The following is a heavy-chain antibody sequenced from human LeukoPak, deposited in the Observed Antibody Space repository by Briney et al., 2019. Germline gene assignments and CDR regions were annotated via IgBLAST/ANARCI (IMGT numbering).Heavy chain of an antibody. J-gene: IGHJ4*02. CDR2: IWSDGRNR. CDR1: GFTFSYYG. V-gene: IGHV3-30*02. CDR3: AKSLSSRGLIIPKTSRYFDY. D-gene: IGHD3-10*01. Sequence: PGGSLRLSCAASGFTFSYYGMHWVRQAPGKGPEWVAFIWSDGRNRYYVDSVKGRFTISRDNSKNTLYLQMDSLRAEDTAVYYCAKSLSSRGLIIPKTSRYFDYWGQGTLVTVSS.